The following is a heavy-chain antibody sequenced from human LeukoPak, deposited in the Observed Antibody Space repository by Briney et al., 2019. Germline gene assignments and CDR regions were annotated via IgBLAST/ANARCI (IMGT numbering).Heavy chain of an antibody. CDR3: ARDYSSSPDYYYYGMDV. D-gene: IGHD6-6*01. Sequence: GGSLRLSCAASGFTFSSYAMHWVRQAPGKGLEWVAVISYDGSNKYYADSVKGRFTISRDNSKNTLYLQMNSLRAEDTAVYYCARDYSSSPDYYYYGMDVWGQGTTVTVSS. CDR2: ISYDGSNK. CDR1: GFTFSSYA. J-gene: IGHJ6*02. V-gene: IGHV3-30-3*01.